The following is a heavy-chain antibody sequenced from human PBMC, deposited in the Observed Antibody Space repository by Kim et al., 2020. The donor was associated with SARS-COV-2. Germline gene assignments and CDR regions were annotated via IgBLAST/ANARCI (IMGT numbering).Heavy chain of an antibody. Sequence: SETLSLTCTVSGGSISSSSYYWGWIRQPPGKGLEWIGSIYYSGSTYYNPSLKSRVTISVDTSKNQFSLKLSSVTAADTAVYYCARMPDFWSGSDYWGQGTLVTVSS. V-gene: IGHV4-39*01. CDR3: ARMPDFWSGSDY. CDR1: GGSISSSSYY. CDR2: IYYSGST. J-gene: IGHJ4*02. D-gene: IGHD3-3*01.